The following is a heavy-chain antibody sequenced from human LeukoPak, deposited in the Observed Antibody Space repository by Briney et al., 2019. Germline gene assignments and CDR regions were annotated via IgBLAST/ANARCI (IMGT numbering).Heavy chain of an antibody. CDR3: ARGSPGQWPPDYFDY. V-gene: IGHV3-7*01. D-gene: IGHD6-19*01. CDR1: GGSISSSIR. J-gene: IGHJ4*02. CDR2: IKQDGSEK. Sequence: PSGTLSLTCGVSGGSISSSIRWSWVRQAPGKGLEWVANIKQDGSEKYYVDSVKGRFTISRDNAKNSLYLQMNSLRAEDTAVYYCARGSPGQWPPDYFDYWGQGTLVTVSS.